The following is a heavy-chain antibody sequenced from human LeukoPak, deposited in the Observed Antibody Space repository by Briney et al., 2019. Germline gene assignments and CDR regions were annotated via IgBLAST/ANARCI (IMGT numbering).Heavy chain of an antibody. D-gene: IGHD3-22*01. CDR2: IIPIFGTA. CDR3: ARGNDGNYYDSSGYYHYWFDY. V-gene: IGHV1-69*13. J-gene: IGHJ4*02. CDR1: GGTFSSYA. Sequence: GASVKVPCKASGGTFSSYAISWVRQAPGQGLEWMGGIIPIFGTANYAQKFQGRVTITADESTSTAYMELSSLRSEDTAVHYCARGNDGNYYDSSGYYHYWFDYWGQGTLVTVSS.